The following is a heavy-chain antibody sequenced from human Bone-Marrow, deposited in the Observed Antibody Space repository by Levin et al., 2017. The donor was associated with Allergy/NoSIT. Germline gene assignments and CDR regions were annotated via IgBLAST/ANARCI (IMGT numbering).Heavy chain of an antibody. CDR3: ARVLRYYYDSRDLPFDP. J-gene: IGHJ5*02. CDR1: GFTVSTNY. CDR2: IYTGGTT. V-gene: IGHV3-66*01. D-gene: IGHD3-22*01. Sequence: PGESLKISCAASGFTVSTNYMSWVRQAPGKGLEWVSLIYTGGTTYYADSVKGRFTISRDNSTNTVYLQMNSLRAEDTAVYYCARVLRYYYDSRDLPFDPWGQGTLVTVSS.